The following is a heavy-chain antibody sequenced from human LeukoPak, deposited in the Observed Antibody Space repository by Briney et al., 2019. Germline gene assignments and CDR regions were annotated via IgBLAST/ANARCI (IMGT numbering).Heavy chain of an antibody. J-gene: IGHJ4*02. CDR1: GYSISSGYY. D-gene: IGHD3-10*01. CDR2: IYHSGST. V-gene: IGHV4-38-2*02. Sequence: SETLSLTCTVSGYSISSGYYWGWIRQPPGKGLEWIGSIYHSGSTYYNPSLKSRVTISVDTSKNQFSLKLSSVTAADTAVYYCARDHNRGIPRKVVRGPSDYWGQGTLVTVSS. CDR3: ARDHNRGIPRKVVRGPSDY.